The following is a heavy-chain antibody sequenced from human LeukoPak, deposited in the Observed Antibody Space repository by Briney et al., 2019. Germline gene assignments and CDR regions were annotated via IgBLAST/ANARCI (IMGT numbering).Heavy chain of an antibody. CDR2: IYYSGST. CDR3: ARGDSGDTFDI. Sequence: SETLSLTCTVSGGSVSSGSYYWSWIRQPPGKGLEWIGYIYYSGSTNYNPSLKSRVTISVDTSKNQFSLKLSSVTAADTAVYYCARGDSGDTFDIWGQGTMVTVSS. D-gene: IGHD4-17*01. CDR1: GGSVSSGSYY. V-gene: IGHV4-61*01. J-gene: IGHJ3*02.